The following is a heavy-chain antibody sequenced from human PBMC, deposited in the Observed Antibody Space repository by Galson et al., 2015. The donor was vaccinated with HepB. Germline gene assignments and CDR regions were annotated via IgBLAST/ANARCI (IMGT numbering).Heavy chain of an antibody. D-gene: IGHD2-15*01. Sequence: SLRLSCAASGFTVSSNYMSWVRQAPGKGLEWVSVIYSGGSTYYADSVKGRFTISRDNSKNTLYLQMNSLRAEDTAVYYCARRRGCESDGSCSCAFDIWGQGTMVTVSS. CDR1: GFTVSSNY. CDR3: ARRRGCESDGSCSCAFDI. V-gene: IGHV3-53*01. CDR2: IYSGGST. J-gene: IGHJ3*02.